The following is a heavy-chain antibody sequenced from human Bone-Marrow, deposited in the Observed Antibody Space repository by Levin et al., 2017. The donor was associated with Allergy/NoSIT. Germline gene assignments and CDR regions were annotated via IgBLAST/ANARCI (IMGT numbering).Heavy chain of an antibody. CDR1: GFTFSNHW. CDR3: ARYCSGGSCYPDYYYFYIDV. D-gene: IGHD2-15*01. V-gene: IGHV3-7*04. Sequence: GGSLRLSCAASGFTFSNHWMSWVRQTPGKGLEWVATVKQDGTDKYYVDSVKGRFTISRDNAKSSLYLQMNSLRAEDTAVYYCARYCSGGSCYPDYYYFYIDVWGMGTTVTVSS. J-gene: IGHJ6*03. CDR2: VKQDGTDK.